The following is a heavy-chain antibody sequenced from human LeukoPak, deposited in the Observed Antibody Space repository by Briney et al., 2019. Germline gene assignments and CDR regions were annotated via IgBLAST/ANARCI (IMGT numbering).Heavy chain of an antibody. D-gene: IGHD2-2*01. Sequence: GGSLRLSCAASGFTFSSYDMRWVRQATGKGLEWVSAIGTAGDTYYPGSVKGRFTISRENAKNSLYLQMNSLRAGDTAVYYCARAPGYCSSTSCYSLDYWGQGTLVTVSS. CDR2: IGTAGDT. CDR1: GFTFSSYD. V-gene: IGHV3-13*01. J-gene: IGHJ4*02. CDR3: ARAPGYCSSTSCYSLDY.